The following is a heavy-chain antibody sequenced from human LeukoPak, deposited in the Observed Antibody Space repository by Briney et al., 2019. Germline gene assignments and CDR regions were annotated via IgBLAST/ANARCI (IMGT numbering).Heavy chain of an antibody. CDR1: GFTFSSYS. D-gene: IGHD2-2*01. CDR2: ISSSSDYI. CDR3: ARGAWYCSSTSCYFDY. J-gene: IGHJ4*02. V-gene: IGHV3-21*01. Sequence: GGSLRLSCAASGFTFSSYSMNWVRQAPGKGLEWVSSISSSSDYIYYADSVKGRFTISRDNAKNSLYLQMNSLRAEDTAVYYCARGAWYCSSTSCYFDYWGQGTLVTVSS.